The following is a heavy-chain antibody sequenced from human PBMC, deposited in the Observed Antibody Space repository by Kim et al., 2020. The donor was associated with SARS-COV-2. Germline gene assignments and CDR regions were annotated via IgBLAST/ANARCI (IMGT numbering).Heavy chain of an antibody. CDR1: GFTFSSYW. D-gene: IGHD5-18*01. CDR3: ARGNTPGDYSCGPRRGYYFDY. J-gene: IGHJ4*02. CDR2: IKQDGSEK. Sequence: GGSLRLSCAASGFTFSSYWMSWVRQAPGKGLEWVANIKQDGSEKYYVDSVKGRFTISRDNAKNSLYLQMNSLRAEDTAVYYCARGNTPGDYSCGPRRGYYFDYWGQGTLVTVSS. V-gene: IGHV3-7*01.